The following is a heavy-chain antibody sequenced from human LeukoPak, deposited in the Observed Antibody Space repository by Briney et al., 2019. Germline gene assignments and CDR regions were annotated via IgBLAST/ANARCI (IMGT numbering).Heavy chain of an antibody. J-gene: IGHJ4*02. D-gene: IGHD4-17*01. CDR2: ISGSGGST. Sequence: GGSLRLSCAASGFTFSSYAMSWVRQAPGKGLKWVSAISGSGGSTYYADSVKGRFTISRDNSKNTLYLQMNSLRAEDTAVYYCATAPYGDYSFDYWGQGTLVTVSS. CDR1: GFTFSSYA. CDR3: ATAPYGDYSFDY. V-gene: IGHV3-23*01.